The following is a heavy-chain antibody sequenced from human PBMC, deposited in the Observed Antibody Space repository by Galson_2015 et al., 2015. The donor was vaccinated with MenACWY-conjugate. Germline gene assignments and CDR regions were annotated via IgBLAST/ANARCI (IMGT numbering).Heavy chain of an antibody. Sequence: SLRLSCAASGFTFSDYYMSWIRQAPGKGLEWVSYISSSSSYTNYADSVKGRFTISRDNAKNSLYLQMNSLRAEDTAVYYCARARRAVAGTGGLDYWGQGTLVTVSS. CDR3: ARARRAVAGTGGLDY. V-gene: IGHV3-11*06. J-gene: IGHJ4*02. CDR2: ISSSSSYT. D-gene: IGHD6-19*01. CDR1: GFTFSDYY.